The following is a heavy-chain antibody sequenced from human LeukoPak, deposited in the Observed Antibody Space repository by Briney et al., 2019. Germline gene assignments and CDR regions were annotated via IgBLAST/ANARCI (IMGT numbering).Heavy chain of an antibody. V-gene: IGHV3-7*01. CDR1: GFTFSSYW. CDR3: ARLRFLEWLLFGENYYYMDV. D-gene: IGHD3-3*01. Sequence: GGSLRLSCAASGFTFSSYWMSWVRQAPWKGLEWVANIKQDGSEKYYVDSVKGRFTISRDNAKNSLYLQMNSLRAEDTAVYYCARLRFLEWLLFGENYYYMDVWGKGTTVTVSS. CDR2: IKQDGSEK. J-gene: IGHJ6*03.